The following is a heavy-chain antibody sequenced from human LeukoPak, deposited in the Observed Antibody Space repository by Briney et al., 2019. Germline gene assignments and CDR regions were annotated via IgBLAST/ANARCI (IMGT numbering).Heavy chain of an antibody. CDR2: ISSSSGSTL. Sequence: GGSLRLSCAASGFTFSGFGINWVRQAPGKGLEWVSYISSSSGSTLYYADSLKGRFTISRDNAKNSLYLQMNSLRAEDTAVYYCARLYGYYFDYWGQGTLVTVSS. J-gene: IGHJ4*02. CDR1: GFTFSGFG. D-gene: IGHD4-17*01. V-gene: IGHV3-48*03. CDR3: ARLYGYYFDY.